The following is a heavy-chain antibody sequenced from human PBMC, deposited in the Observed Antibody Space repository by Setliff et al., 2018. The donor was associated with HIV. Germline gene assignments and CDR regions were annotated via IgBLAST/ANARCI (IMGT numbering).Heavy chain of an antibody. D-gene: IGHD3-10*01. CDR1: GYTLTGYY. CDR2: INPHSGNT. V-gene: IGHV1-2*02. Sequence: ASVKVSCKASGYTLTGYYMHWVRLAPGLGLEWMGWINPHSGNTDFAQRFQGRITMTRDTSINTVYMDLSRLTSDDTGIYYCARESQTGTGSYLAWGQGTLVTSPQ. J-gene: IGHJ4*02. CDR3: ARESQTGTGSYLA.